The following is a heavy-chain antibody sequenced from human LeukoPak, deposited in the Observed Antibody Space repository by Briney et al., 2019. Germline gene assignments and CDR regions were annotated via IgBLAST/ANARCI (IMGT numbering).Heavy chain of an antibody. CDR3: ARDRIIYGDYGDAFDI. V-gene: IGHV3-21*01. CDR1: GFTFSRYS. CDR2: ISSSSSYI. J-gene: IGHJ3*02. D-gene: IGHD4-17*01. Sequence: GGSLRLSCAASGFTFSRYSMNWVRQAPGRGLEWVSSISSSSSYIYYADSLKGRFTISRDNARNSLYLQMNSLRAEDTAVYFCARDRIIYGDYGDAFDIWGQGTMVTVSS.